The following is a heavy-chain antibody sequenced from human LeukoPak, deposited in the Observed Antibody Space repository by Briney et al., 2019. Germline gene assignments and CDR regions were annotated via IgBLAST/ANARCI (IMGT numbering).Heavy chain of an antibody. D-gene: IGHD4-17*01. V-gene: IGHV3-30-3*01. CDR2: ISYDGSNK. CDR1: GFTFSSYA. CDR3: ARGSHDYGH. J-gene: IGHJ4*02. Sequence: GRSLRLSCAASGFTFSSYAMHWVRQAPGKGLEWVAVISYDGSNKYYADSVKGRLTISRDNSKNTLYLQMNSLRAEDTAVYYCARGSHDYGHWGQGTLVTVSS.